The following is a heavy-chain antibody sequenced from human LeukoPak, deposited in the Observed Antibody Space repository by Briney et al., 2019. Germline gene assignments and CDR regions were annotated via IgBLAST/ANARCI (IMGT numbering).Heavy chain of an antibody. CDR1: GSSISRYY. CDR2: IYHSGST. J-gene: IGHJ4*02. D-gene: IGHD3-10*01. Sequence: KPSETLSLTCTVSGSSISRYYWSWLRQPPGKGLEWIRSIYHSGSTNYSPSLKSRVTISLDTSKNQFSLNLSSVTAADTAVYYCARDRPYYFGSGSYYDGFDSWGQGTLVTVSS. V-gene: IGHV4-59*01. CDR3: ARDRPYYFGSGSYYDGFDS.